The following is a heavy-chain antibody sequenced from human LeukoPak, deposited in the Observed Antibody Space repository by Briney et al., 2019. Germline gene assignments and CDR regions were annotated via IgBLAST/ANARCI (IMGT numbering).Heavy chain of an antibody. CDR1: GFTGSSNY. CDR3: ARIPGYCSSTSCHGYFDY. D-gene: IGHD2-2*01. CDR2: FSSSSSTI. J-gene: IGHJ4*02. V-gene: IGHV3-48*04. Sequence: PGGSLRLSCAASGFTGSSNYMCMGRPAPGGGLWIGSYFSSSSSTISYAASVKGRFTISRDNAKKSLYLQMNGLRAEDTAVYYCARIPGYCSSTSCHGYFDYWGQGTLVTVSS.